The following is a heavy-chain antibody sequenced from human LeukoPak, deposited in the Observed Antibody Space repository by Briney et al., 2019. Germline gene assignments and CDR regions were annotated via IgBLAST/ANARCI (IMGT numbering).Heavy chain of an antibody. CDR2: IYYSGST. D-gene: IGHD2-15*01. V-gene: IGHV4-39*01. CDR3: ARVEGYCSGGSCYSWLDP. Sequence: MSSETLSLTCTVSGGSISSSSYYWGWIRQPPGKGLEWIGSIYYSGSTYYNPSLKSRVTISVDTSKNQFSLKLSSVTAADTAVYYCARVEGYCSGGSCYSWLDPWGQGTLVTVSS. CDR1: GGSISSSSYY. J-gene: IGHJ5*02.